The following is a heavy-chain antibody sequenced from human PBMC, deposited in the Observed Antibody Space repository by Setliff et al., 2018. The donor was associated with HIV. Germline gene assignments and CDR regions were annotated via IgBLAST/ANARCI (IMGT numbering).Heavy chain of an antibody. J-gene: IGHJ4*02. CDR2: ISHSGNT. D-gene: IGHD5-18*01. CDR3: AREGGYDCGYTIFY. CDR1: YFSIDNGYY. Sequence: SETLSLTCTVSYFSIDNGYYWGWIRQPPGKGLEWIVSISHSGNTYYDPSLKSRVSISLDTSKNQFSLKLSSVTAADTAIYFCAREGGYDCGYTIFYWGQGTLVTVSS. V-gene: IGHV4-38-2*02.